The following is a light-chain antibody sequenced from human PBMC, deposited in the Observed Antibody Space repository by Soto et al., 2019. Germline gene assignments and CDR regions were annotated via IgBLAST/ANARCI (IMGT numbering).Light chain of an antibody. CDR3: SSYTTTVTLYV. CDR2: EVS. J-gene: IGLJ1*01. CDR1: SSDVGAYNY. Sequence: QSALTQPASVSGSPGKSITISCTGTSSDVGAYNYVSWYQQHPGRAPKLLIYEVSNRPSGVSNRFSGSKSDNTASLTISGLQAEDEADYYCSSYTTTVTLYVFGTGTRSPS. V-gene: IGLV2-14*01.